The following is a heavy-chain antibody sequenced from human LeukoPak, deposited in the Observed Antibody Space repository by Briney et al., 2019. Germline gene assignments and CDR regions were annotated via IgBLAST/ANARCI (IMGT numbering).Heavy chain of an antibody. CDR1: GFTFSNYW. D-gene: IGHD3-10*01. CDR3: GRDGSGSPDY. CDR2: IKPDGGEI. Sequence: GGSLRLSCAASGFTFSNYWMSWVRQAPGKGLEWVINIKPDGGEIYFVDSVKGRFTISRDNAKNSLYLQMNSLRAEDTAVYYCGRDGSGSPDYWGQGTLVTVSS. J-gene: IGHJ4*02. V-gene: IGHV3-7*01.